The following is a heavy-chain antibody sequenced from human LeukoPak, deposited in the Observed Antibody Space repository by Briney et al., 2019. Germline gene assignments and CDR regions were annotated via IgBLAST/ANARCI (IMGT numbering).Heavy chain of an antibody. J-gene: IGHJ4*02. CDR3: GRPLQRGSWTQRALDY. CDR2: MNPNSGNA. Sequence: ASVKVSCKASGYTFTSYDISWVRQATGQGLEWMGWMNPNSGNAGYAQRFQGRVTMTRNNSISTAYMELTSLRSEDTAVYYCGRPLQRGSWTQRALDYWGQGTLVTVSS. V-gene: IGHV1-8*01. CDR1: GYTFTSYD. D-gene: IGHD3-10*01.